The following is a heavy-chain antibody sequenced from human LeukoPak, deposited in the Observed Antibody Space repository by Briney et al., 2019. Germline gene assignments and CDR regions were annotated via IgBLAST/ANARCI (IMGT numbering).Heavy chain of an antibody. V-gene: IGHV3-30-3*01. CDR1: GFTFSSYA. Sequence: PGRSLRLSCAASGFTFSSYAMHWVRQAPGKGLGWVAVTSYDGNSNYYADSVKGQFTISRDNSKSTLYLQMNSLRPEDTAVYYCARGGADTPPYNWFDPWGQGTLVTVSS. CDR2: TSYDGNSN. D-gene: IGHD6-19*01. J-gene: IGHJ5*02. CDR3: ARGGADTPPYNWFDP.